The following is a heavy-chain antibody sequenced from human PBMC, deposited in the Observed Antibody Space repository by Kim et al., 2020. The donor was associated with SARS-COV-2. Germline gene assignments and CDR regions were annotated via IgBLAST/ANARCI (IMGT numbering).Heavy chain of an antibody. V-gene: IGHV3-43*02. Sequence: GGSLRLSCAASGFTFDDYAMHWVRQAPGKGLEWVSLISGDGGSTYYADSVKGRFTISRDNSKNSLYLQMNSLRTEDTALYYCARSQVDTAMAIRSYYYYYTYMDVWGKGTTVTVS. CDR2: ISGDGGST. J-gene: IGHJ6*03. CDR1: GFTFDDYA. D-gene: IGHD5-18*01. CDR3: ARSQVDTAMAIRSYYYYYTYMDV.